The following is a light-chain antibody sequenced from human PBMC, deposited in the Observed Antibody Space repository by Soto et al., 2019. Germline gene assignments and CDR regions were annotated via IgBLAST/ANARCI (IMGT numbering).Light chain of an antibody. CDR2: KAY. J-gene: IGKJ1*01. CDR1: QSVSNW. CDR3: QQYNSYSPWA. V-gene: IGKV1-5*03. Sequence: DIQMTQSPSTLSESVGDRATITCRASQSVSNWLAWYQQKPGKAPRVLIYKAYVLESGVPSRFRGSGSGTEFTLTISSLQTDDFATYYCQQYNSYSPWAFGQGTKVEIK.